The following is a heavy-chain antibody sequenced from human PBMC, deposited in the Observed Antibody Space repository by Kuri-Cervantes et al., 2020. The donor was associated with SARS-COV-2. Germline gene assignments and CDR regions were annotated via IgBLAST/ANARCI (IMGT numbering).Heavy chain of an antibody. D-gene: IGHD2-21*01. CDR2: INHSGST. J-gene: IGHJ4*02. CDR1: GGSFSGYY. Sequence: ESLKISCAVYGGSFSGYYWSWIRQPPGKGLEWIGEINHSGSTNYNPSLKSRVTISVDTSKNQFSLKLSSVTAADTAVNYCARGWLFGYWGQGTLVTVSS. CDR3: ARGWLFGY. V-gene: IGHV4-34*01.